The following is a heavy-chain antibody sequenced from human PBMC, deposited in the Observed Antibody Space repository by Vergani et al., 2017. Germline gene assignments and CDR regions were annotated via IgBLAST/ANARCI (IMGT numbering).Heavy chain of an antibody. D-gene: IGHD2-8*01. CDR3: ARDCTSGGCPDNYGMDV. V-gene: IGHV3-21*06. Sequence: EVQLVESGGGLVKPGGSLRLSCAASVFTFSDFSMSWVRQAPGKGLEWVAFIGSSGPYINYADSVKGRFIISRDNTNNSLFLQLRSLRAEDAAVYYCARDCTSGGCPDNYGMDVWGQGATVTVSS. CDR2: IGSSGPYI. CDR1: VFTFSDFS. J-gene: IGHJ6*02.